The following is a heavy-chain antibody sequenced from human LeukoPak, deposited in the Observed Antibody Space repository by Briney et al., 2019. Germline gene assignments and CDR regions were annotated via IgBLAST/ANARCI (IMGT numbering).Heavy chain of an antibody. V-gene: IGHV3-21*01. D-gene: IGHD5-12*01. CDR1: GFTFSSYS. CDR2: VSHTSSYI. Sequence: GGSLRLSCAASGFTFSSYSMNWVRQAPGKGLEWVSSVSHTSSYIYYADSVKGRFTISRDNAKNSLYLQINSLRAEDTAVYFCARGGGYDLFDYWGQGTLVTVSS. J-gene: IGHJ4*02. CDR3: ARGGGYDLFDY.